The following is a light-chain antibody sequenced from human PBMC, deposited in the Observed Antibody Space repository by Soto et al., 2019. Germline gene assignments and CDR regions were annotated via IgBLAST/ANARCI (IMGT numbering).Light chain of an antibody. Sequence: QSVLTQPPSASGTPGQRVVISCSGSNSNIGTYTVNWYQQLPGTAPRLLIYTDYQRPSGVPDRFSGSKSGTSASLAISGLQSEDEADYYCGAWDDSLSGWVFGGGTKLTVL. V-gene: IGLV1-44*01. J-gene: IGLJ3*02. CDR2: TDY. CDR3: GAWDDSLSGWV. CDR1: NSNIGTYT.